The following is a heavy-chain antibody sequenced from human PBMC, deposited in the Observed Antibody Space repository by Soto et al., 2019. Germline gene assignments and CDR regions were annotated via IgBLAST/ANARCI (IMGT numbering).Heavy chain of an antibody. CDR1: GYTFTEND. J-gene: IGHJ4*02. Sequence: QVQLVQSGAEVKRPGASVKVSCKASGYTFTENDINWVRQATGQGLEWMGWMNPNSGNTGYAQKFHGRVTMTRDNSITTAYMELSSLRSEETAVYFCVRAPLDYYSADYFDNWGQGTLVTVSS. CDR2: MNPNSGNT. CDR3: VRAPLDYYSADYFDN. D-gene: IGHD2-21*01. V-gene: IGHV1-8*01.